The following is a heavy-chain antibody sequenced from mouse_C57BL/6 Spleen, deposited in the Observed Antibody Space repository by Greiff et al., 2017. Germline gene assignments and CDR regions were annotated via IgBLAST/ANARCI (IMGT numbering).Heavy chain of an antibody. CDR3: ARGDYGSPFDY. J-gene: IGHJ2*01. Sequence: VQLQQPGAELVRPGSSVKLSCKASGYTFTSYWMDWVKQRPGQGLEWIGNIYPSDSETHYNQKFKDKATLTVDKSSSTAYMQLSSLTSEDSAVYYCARGDYGSPFDYWGQGTTLTVSS. D-gene: IGHD1-1*01. V-gene: IGHV1-61*01. CDR2: IYPSDSET. CDR1: GYTFTSYW.